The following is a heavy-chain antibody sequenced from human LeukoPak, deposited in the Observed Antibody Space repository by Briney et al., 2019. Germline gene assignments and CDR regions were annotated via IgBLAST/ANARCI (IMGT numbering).Heavy chain of an antibody. V-gene: IGHV3-30*02. D-gene: IGHD6-13*01. Sequence: GGSLRLSCAASGFTFSSYGMHWVRQAPGKGLEWVAFIRYDGSNKYYADSVKGRFTISRDNSKNTLYLQMNSLRAEDTAVYYCAKDRSIAAAGTKSGRFDYWGQGTLVTVSS. CDR2: IRYDGSNK. J-gene: IGHJ4*02. CDR3: AKDRSIAAAGTKSGRFDY. CDR1: GFTFSSYG.